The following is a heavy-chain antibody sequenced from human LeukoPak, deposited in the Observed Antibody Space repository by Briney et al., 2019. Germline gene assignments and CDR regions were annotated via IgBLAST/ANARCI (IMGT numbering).Heavy chain of an antibody. D-gene: IGHD1-26*01. Sequence: GRSLRLSCVVSGFNSEDHAMHWVRQAPGKGLEWVSAIRDSGSSTHYADSVKGRFTTSRDNSKNTLFLQMNSLRAEDTAIYYCAKYGPQDSGSSHFDYWGQGALVTVSS. CDR2: IRDSGSST. CDR1: GFNSEDHA. V-gene: IGHV3-23*01. J-gene: IGHJ4*02. CDR3: AKYGPQDSGSSHFDY.